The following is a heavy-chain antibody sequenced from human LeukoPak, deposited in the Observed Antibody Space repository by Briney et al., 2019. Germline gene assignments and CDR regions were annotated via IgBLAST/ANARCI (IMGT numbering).Heavy chain of an antibody. V-gene: IGHV3-23*01. D-gene: IGHD2-2*01. CDR1: GFTFSSYP. CDR2: ISGNGYNT. CDR3: AREGGYCSSTSCPSPALDY. Sequence: PGGSLRLSCAASGFTFSSYPMSWVRQAPGKGREGVSAISGNGYNTYYADSVKGRFTISRDNSKNPLYLQMNSLRAEDTAVYYCAREGGYCSSTSCPSPALDYWGQGTLVTVSS. J-gene: IGHJ4*02.